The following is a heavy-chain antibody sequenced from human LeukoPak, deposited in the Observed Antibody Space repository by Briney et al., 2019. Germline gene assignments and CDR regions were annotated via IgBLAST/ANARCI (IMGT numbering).Heavy chain of an antibody. CDR3: ARGNIEIAVAGTGAFDI. CDR2: IYYSGST. V-gene: IGHV4-61*01. D-gene: IGHD6-19*01. Sequence: SETLSLTCTVSGGSVSSGSYYWSWIRQPPGKGLEWIGYIYYSGSTNYNPSLKSRVTISVDTSKNQFSLKLSSVTAADTAVYYCARGNIEIAVAGTGAFDIWGQGTMVTVSS. J-gene: IGHJ3*02. CDR1: GGSVSSGSYY.